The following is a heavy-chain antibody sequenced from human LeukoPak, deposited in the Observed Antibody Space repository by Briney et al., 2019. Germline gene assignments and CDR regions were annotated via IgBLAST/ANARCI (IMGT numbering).Heavy chain of an antibody. J-gene: IGHJ6*03. D-gene: IGHD2/OR15-2a*01. Sequence: GGSLRLSCAASGFTFSTYGMHWVRQAPGKGLEWVSFIRYDGSNKNYADSVKGRFTISRDNSKNTLYLQMNSLRAEDTAVYYCVVNLYYYMDVWGKGTTVIISS. CDR3: VVNLYYYMDV. CDR1: GFTFSTYG. CDR2: IRYDGSNK. V-gene: IGHV3-30*02.